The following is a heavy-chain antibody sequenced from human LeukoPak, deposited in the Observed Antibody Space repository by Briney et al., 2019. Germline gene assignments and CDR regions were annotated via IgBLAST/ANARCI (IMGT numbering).Heavy chain of an antibody. D-gene: IGHD6-13*01. CDR2: ISYDGSNK. V-gene: IGHV3-30*03. CDR1: GFTLSSYS. Sequence: GGSLRLSCAASGFTLSSYSMNWVRQAPGKGLEWVAVISYDGSNKYYADSVKGRFTISRDNSKNTLYLQMNSLRAEDTAVYYCARDASPWGAAAGTGGVFDYWGQGTLVTVSS. J-gene: IGHJ4*02. CDR3: ARDASPWGAAAGTGGVFDY.